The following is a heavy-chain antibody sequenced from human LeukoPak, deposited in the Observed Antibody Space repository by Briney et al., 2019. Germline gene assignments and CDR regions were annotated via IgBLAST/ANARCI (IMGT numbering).Heavy chain of an antibody. D-gene: IGHD3-10*01. J-gene: IGHJ6*03. CDR1: GGSISSSSYY. CDR2: IYYSGST. Sequence: SETLSLTCTVSGGSISSSSYYWGWIHQPPGKGLEWIGSIYYSGSTYYNPSLKSRVTISVDTSKNQFSLKLSSVTAADTAVYYCARHLYYYGSGSYHYYYYYYMDVWGKGTTVTVSS. V-gene: IGHV4-39*01. CDR3: ARHLYYYGSGSYHYYYYYYMDV.